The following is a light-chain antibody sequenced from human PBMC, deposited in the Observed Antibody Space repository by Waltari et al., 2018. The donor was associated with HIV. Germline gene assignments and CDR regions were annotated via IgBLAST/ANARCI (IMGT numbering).Light chain of an antibody. CDR2: PIH. V-gene: IGLV3-19*01. Sequence: SELTQDPAVSVALGQTVSITCQGDSLRTYYASWYLQKPGQTPVLVISPIHNRPSGIPVRFSGSSSGNTASLTITGAQAEDEGDYYCNSRDRAGHHVVFGGGTKLTVL. CDR3: NSRDRAGHHVV. J-gene: IGLJ3*02. CDR1: SLRTYY.